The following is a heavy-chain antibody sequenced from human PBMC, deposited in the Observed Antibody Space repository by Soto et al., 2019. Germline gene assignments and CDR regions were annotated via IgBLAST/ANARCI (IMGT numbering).Heavy chain of an antibody. CDR2: ISAYNGNT. D-gene: IGHD1-26*01. CDR3: ARGSLAWTIATFDY. Sequence: QVQLVQSGGEVKKPGASVRVSCKASGYTFTNYIINWVRQAPGQGLEWMGWISAYNGNTEFAQKLQGRVTMTTDTSTRTVYVELRSLSSAATAVYYCARGSLAWTIATFDYWGQGTLVTLPS. J-gene: IGHJ4*02. CDR1: GYTFTNYI. V-gene: IGHV1-18*01.